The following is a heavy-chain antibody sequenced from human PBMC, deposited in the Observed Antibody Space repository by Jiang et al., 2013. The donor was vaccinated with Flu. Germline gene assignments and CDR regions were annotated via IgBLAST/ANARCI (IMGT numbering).Heavy chain of an antibody. V-gene: IGHV5-51*01. CDR3: AAPMVAATPAAFDI. D-gene: IGHD2-15*01. CDR2: IYPGDSDT. Sequence: RQMPGKGLEWMGIIYPGDSDTRYSPSFQGQVTISADKSISTAYLQWSSLKASDTAMYYCAAPMVAATPAAFDIWGQGTMVTVSS. J-gene: IGHJ3*02.